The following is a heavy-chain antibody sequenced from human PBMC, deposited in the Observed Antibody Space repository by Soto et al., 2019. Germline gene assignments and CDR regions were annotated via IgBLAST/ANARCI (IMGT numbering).Heavy chain of an antibody. CDR2: ISYDENNN. CDR3: AKEQRTGWYYFDY. CDR1: GFTFSNYG. Sequence: PGGSLRLSCAASGFTFSNYGMHWVRQAPGKGLEWVAVISYDENNNYYADSVKGRFTISRDNSKNTLYLQMNTLRAEDTAVYYSAKEQRTGWYYFDYRGQRTLVTGSS. J-gene: IGHJ4*02. V-gene: IGHV3-30*18. D-gene: IGHD6-19*01.